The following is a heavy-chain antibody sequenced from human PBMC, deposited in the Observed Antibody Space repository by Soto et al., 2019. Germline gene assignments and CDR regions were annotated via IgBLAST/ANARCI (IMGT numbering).Heavy chain of an antibody. CDR2: MYNTGST. J-gene: IGHJ6*02. CDR1: GGSISGYY. Sequence: SETLSLTCTVSGGSISGYYWSWIRQPPGKGLEWIGYMYNTGSTVYNPSFRSRVTISVDTSKNQFSLKLNSVTAADTAVYYCARDLWGYCGTDCYPLDVWGQGTTVTVSS. CDR3: ARDLWGYCGTDCYPLDV. V-gene: IGHV4-59*01. D-gene: IGHD2-21*02.